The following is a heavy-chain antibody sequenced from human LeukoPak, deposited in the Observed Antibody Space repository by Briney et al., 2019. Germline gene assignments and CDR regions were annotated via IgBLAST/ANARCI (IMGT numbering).Heavy chain of an antibody. CDR2: FYYSGST. Sequence: PSETLSLTCTVSXGSIXSXXXXXVXXXXPXXXXLXXIGSFYYSGSTHYNPSLRSRVTISVDTSKNQLSLKLNSVTAADTAVYFCVGHSSDYRLGRFDIWGRGTMVTVSS. CDR1: XGSIXSXXXX. D-gene: IGHD3-22*01. V-gene: IGHV4-39*01. J-gene: IGHJ3*02. CDR3: VGHSSDYRLGRFDI.